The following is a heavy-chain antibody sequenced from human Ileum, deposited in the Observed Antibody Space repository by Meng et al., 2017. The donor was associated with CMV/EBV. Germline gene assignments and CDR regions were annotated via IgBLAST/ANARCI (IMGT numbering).Heavy chain of an antibody. D-gene: IGHD3-3*01. Sequence: GESLKISCTASEFSFSRNGMHWVRLAPGKGPEWVAFIRNDGSHEFYANSVKGRFTISRDNSKNTVFLQMNGLSAEDTALYYCATSGHNDCWSGWWGQGTLVTVSS. J-gene: IGHJ4*02. CDR3: ATSGHNDCWSGW. CDR2: IRNDGSHE. CDR1: EFSFSRNG. V-gene: IGHV3-30*02.